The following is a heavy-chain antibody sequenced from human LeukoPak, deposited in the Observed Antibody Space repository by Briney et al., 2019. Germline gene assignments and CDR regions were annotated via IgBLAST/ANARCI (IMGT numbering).Heavy chain of an antibody. CDR3: AKDHTSFTMIVVVIPNYFDY. J-gene: IGHJ4*02. CDR1: GFTFSSYA. V-gene: IGHV3-23*01. Sequence: PGGSLRLSCAASGFTFSSYAMSWVRQAPGKGLEWVSAISGSGGSTYYADSVKGRFTISRDNSKNTLYLQMNSLRAEDTAVYYCAKDHTSFTMIVVVIPNYFDYWGQGTLVTVSS. CDR2: ISGSGGST. D-gene: IGHD3-22*01.